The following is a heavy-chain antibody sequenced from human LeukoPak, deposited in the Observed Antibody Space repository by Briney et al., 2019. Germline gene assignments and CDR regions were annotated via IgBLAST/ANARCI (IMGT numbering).Heavy chain of an antibody. J-gene: IGHJ4*02. CDR3: ARSRHSYDSSGFPHY. V-gene: IGHV3-20*04. CDR2: INWNGGST. CDR1: GFTFDDYS. Sequence: GGSLRLSCAASGFTFDDYSMTWVRQAPGKGLEWVSGINWNGGSTGYADSVKGRFTISRDNAKNSLYLQMNSLRAEDTALYYCARSRHSYDSSGFPHYWGQGALVTVSS. D-gene: IGHD3-22*01.